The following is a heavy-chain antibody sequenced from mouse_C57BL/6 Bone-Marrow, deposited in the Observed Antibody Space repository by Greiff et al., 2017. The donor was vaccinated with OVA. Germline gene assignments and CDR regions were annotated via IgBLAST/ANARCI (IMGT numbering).Heavy chain of an antibody. J-gene: IGHJ1*03. Sequence: EVQLVESEGGLVQPGSSMKLSCTASGFTFSDYYMAWVRQVPEKGLEWVANINYDGSSTYYLDSLKSRFIISRDNAKNILYLQMSSLKSEDTATYYCARVATRYFDVWGTGTTVTVSS. CDR2: INYDGSST. D-gene: IGHD1-1*01. V-gene: IGHV5-16*01. CDR1: GFTFSDYY. CDR3: ARVATRYFDV.